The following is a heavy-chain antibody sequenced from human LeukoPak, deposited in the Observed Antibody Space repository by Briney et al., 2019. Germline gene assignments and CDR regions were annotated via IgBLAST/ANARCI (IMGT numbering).Heavy chain of an antibody. CDR3: AKDTAIFGVVIMAPVDY. V-gene: IGHV3-23*01. CDR1: GFTSSSYA. CDR2: ISGSGGST. Sequence: GGSLRLSCAASGFTSSSYAMSWVRQAPGKGLEWVSAISGSGGSTYYADSVKGRFTISRDNSKNTLYLQMNSLRAEDTAVYYCAKDTAIFGVVIMAPVDYWGQGTLVTVSS. J-gene: IGHJ4*02. D-gene: IGHD3-3*01.